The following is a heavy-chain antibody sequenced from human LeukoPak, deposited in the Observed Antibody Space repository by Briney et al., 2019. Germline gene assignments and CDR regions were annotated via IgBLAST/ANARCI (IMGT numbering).Heavy chain of an antibody. CDR3: ARVSPGNEPGSPQNYYYYGMDV. CDR1: GYTFTGYY. V-gene: IGHV1-2*06. J-gene: IGHJ6*02. Sequence: GASVKVSCKASGYTFTGYYMYWVRQAPGQGLEWMGRLNPNSGGTNYAQKFQGRVTMTRDTSISTAYMELSRLRSDDTAVYYCARVSPGNEPGSPQNYYYYGMDVWGQGTTVTVSS. CDR2: LNPNSGGT.